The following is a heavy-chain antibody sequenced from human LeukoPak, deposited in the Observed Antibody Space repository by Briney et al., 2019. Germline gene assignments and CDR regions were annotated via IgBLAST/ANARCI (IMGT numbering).Heavy chain of an antibody. V-gene: IGHV1-18*01. CDR3: ATSNTKLLWFGELLSSSGWFDP. D-gene: IGHD3-10*01. CDR2: ISAYNGNT. J-gene: IGHJ5*02. Sequence: ASVKVSCKASGYTFTSYGISWVRQAPGQGLEWMGWISAYNGNTNYAQKLQGRVTMTTDTSTSTAYMELRSLRSEDTAVYYCATSNTKLLWFGELLSSSGWFDPWGQGTLVTVSS. CDR1: GYTFTSYG.